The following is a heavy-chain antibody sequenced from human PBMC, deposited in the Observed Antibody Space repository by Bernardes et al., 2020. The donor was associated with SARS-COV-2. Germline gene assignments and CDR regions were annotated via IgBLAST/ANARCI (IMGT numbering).Heavy chain of an antibody. V-gene: IGHV3-48*02. CDR3: ARYSYYYYYYGMDV. Sequence: GSLRLSCAASGFTFSSYSMNWVRQAPGKGLEWVSYISSSSSTIYYADSVKGRFTISRDNAKNSLYLQMNSLRDEDTAVYYCARYSYYYYYYGMDVWGQGTTVTVSS. J-gene: IGHJ6*02. CDR2: ISSSSSTI. D-gene: IGHD4-4*01. CDR1: GFTFSSYS.